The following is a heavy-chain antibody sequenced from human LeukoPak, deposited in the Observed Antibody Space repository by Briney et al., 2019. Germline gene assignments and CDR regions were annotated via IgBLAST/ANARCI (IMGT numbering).Heavy chain of an antibody. V-gene: IGHV3-33*01. D-gene: IGHD4-17*01. J-gene: IGHJ4*02. CDR3: ARGCYGDYVCLDH. CDR1: GFTFSRYG. CDR2: IWNDGSNK. Sequence: TGGSLRLSCAASGFTFSRYGMHWVRQAPGKGLEWVAVIWNDGSNKFYEDSVKGRFTISRDNSKNTLYLQMNSLRAEDTAVYYCARGCYGDYVCLDHWGQGTLVTVSP.